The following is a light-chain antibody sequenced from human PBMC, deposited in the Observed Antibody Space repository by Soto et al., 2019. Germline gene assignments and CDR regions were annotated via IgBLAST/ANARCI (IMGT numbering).Light chain of an antibody. Sequence: LGLTHSPGTLSLSQGEQATLSCRTSQSVSDSFIAWYQQRPGQAPRLLIYGASRRASGIPDRFRGSGSGTHFSLTINRLEPEDFAVYYCQHYKAFGGGTKVDIK. V-gene: IGKV3-20*01. CDR3: QHYKA. J-gene: IGKJ4*01. CDR1: QSVSDSF. CDR2: GAS.